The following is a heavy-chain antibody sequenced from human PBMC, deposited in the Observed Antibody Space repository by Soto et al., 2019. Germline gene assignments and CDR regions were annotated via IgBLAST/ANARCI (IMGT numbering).Heavy chain of an antibody. J-gene: IGHJ5*02. CDR1: GGSISSSSYY. D-gene: IGHD2-15*01. Sequence: PSETLSLTSSISGGSISSSSYYWGWIRQPPGKGLEWIGSIYYSGSTYYNPSLKSRVTISVDTSKNQFSLKLSSVTAADTAVYYCARDPVAESATPPNWFDPWGQG. CDR2: IYYSGST. CDR3: ARDPVAESATPPNWFDP. V-gene: IGHV4-39*02.